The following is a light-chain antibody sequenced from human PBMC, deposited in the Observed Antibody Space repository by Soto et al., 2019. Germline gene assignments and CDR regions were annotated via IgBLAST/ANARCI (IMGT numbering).Light chain of an antibody. CDR3: GTWDGRLNTFV. CDR2: DNN. V-gene: IGLV1-51*01. CDR1: NPNIENNF. J-gene: IGLJ1*01. Sequence: QSVLTQPPSMSAAPGQKVTISCSGSNPNIENNFVSWYQQLPGTAPKLLIYDNNKRPSGIPDRFSGSKSGTSATLGITGLQTGDEADFYCGTWDGRLNTFVFGSGTKVTVL.